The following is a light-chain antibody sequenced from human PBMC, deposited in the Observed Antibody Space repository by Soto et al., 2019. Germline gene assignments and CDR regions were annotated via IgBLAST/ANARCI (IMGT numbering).Light chain of an antibody. J-gene: IGKJ5*01. CDR2: GAS. CDR3: QQRNVWPPIT. CDR1: QSVSSSY. V-gene: IGKV3D-20*02. Sequence: EIVLTQSPGTLSLSPGERATLSCRASQSVSSSYLAWYQQKPGQAPRLLIYGASSRATGIPDRFSGNGSGTDFTLTISSLEPEDFAVYYCQQRNVWPPITFGQGTRLEIK.